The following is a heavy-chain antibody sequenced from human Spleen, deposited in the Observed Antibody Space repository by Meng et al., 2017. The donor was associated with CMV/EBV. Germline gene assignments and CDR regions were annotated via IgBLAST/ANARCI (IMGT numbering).Heavy chain of an antibody. CDR2: MNPNSGGT. V-gene: IGHV1-2*02. CDR3: AVGAWGY. CDR1: GYTFTSYD. Sequence: ASVKVSCKASGYTFTSYDINWVRQATGQGLEWMGWMNPNSGGTNYAQKFQGRVTMTRDTSISTAYMELSRLRSDDTAVYYCAVGAWGYWGQGTLVTVSS. J-gene: IGHJ4*02. D-gene: IGHD1-26*01.